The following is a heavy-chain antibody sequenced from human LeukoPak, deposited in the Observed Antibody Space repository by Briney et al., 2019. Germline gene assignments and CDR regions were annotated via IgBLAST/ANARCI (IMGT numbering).Heavy chain of an antibody. V-gene: IGHV3-23*01. J-gene: IGHJ4*02. Sequence: PGGSLRLSCAASGYTFSNYAMSWVRQAPGKGLEWVAAISSSGGSSFYAGSVQGRFTISRDNSRNTLNLQMNSLTLEDTALYYCAKGAFCGGDCYREFDYWGQGVLVSVSA. CDR3: AKGAFCGGDCYREFDY. CDR2: ISSSGGSS. D-gene: IGHD2-21*02. CDR1: GYTFSNYA.